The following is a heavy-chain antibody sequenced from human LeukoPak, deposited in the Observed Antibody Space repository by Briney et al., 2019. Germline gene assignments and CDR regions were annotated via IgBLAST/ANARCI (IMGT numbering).Heavy chain of an antibody. CDR3: ARGSTPAGLVAFDI. J-gene: IGHJ3*02. CDR2: IIPIFGTA. Sequence: SVKVSCKASGGTFSSYAISWVRQAPGQGLEWMRGIIPIFGTANYAQKFQGRVTITTDESTSTAYMELSSLRSEDTAVYYCARGSTPAGLVAFDIWGQGTMVTVSS. D-gene: IGHD3/OR15-3a*01. V-gene: IGHV1-69*05. CDR1: GGTFSSYA.